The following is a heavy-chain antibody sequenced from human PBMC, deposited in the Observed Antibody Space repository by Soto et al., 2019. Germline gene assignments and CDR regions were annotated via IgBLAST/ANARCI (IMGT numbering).Heavy chain of an antibody. CDR1: GGSISNYC. CDR2: IYYSGST. CDR3: ARHQSHSSSYVDP. Sequence: SETLSLTCTVSGGSISNYCWCRIRHPPGKGLEWIGSIYYSGSTNYNPSLKSRVTISVDTSKNQFSLKLSSVTAADTAVYYCARHQSHSSSYVDPWGQGTLVTVSS. J-gene: IGHJ5*02. V-gene: IGHV4-59*08. D-gene: IGHD6-13*01.